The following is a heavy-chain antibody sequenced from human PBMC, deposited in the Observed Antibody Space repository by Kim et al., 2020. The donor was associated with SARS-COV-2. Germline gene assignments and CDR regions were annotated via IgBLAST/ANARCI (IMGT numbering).Heavy chain of an antibody. CDR2: ISYDGSNK. D-gene: IGHD2-21*02. CDR3: ARDIVVVTASGAFDI. V-gene: IGHV3-30-3*01. J-gene: IGHJ3*02. CDR1: GFTFSSYA. Sequence: GGSLRLSCAASGFTFSSYAMHWVRQAPGKGLEWVAVISYDGSNKYYADSVKGRFTISRDNSKNTLYLQMNSLRAEDTAVYYCARDIVVVTASGAFDIWGQGTMVTVSS.